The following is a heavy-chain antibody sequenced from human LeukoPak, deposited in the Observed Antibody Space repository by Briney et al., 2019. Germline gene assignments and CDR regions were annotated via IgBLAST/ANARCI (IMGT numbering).Heavy chain of an antibody. CDR2: INSDGSST. CDR3: ARGNYDYGGNPEDYFDY. D-gene: IGHD4-23*01. V-gene: IGHV3-74*01. J-gene: IGHJ4*02. CDR1: GFTVDSNY. Sequence: GGSLRLSCAASGFTVDSNYLSWVRQAPGKGLVWVSRINSDGSSTSYADSVKGRFTISRDNVKNTLYLQTNSLRAEDTAVYYCARGNYDYGGNPEDYFDYWGQGTLVTVSS.